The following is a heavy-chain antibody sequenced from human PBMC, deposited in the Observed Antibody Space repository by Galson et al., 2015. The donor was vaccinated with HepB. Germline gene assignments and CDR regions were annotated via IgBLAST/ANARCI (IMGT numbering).Heavy chain of an antibody. J-gene: IGHJ4*02. D-gene: IGHD5-18*01. CDR1: GGSFSGYY. Sequence: QVQLQESGPGLVKPSETLSLTCAVYGGSFSGYYWSWIRQPPGKGLEWIGEINHSGSTNYNPSLKSRVTISVDTSKNQFSLKLSSVTAADTAVYYCARVRGYSYGPLDYWGQGTLVTVSS. V-gene: IGHV4-34*01. CDR3: ARVRGYSYGPLDY. CDR2: INHSGST.